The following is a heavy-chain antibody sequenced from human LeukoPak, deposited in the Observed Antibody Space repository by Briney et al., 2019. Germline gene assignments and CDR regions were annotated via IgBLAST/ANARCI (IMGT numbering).Heavy chain of an antibody. V-gene: IGHV3-23*01. CDR2: ISGSGGST. J-gene: IGHJ4*02. Sequence: PGGSLRLSCAASGFTFSSYAMSWVRQAPGKGLEWVSAISGSGGSTYYVDSVKGRFTISRDNSKNTLYLQMNSLRAEDTAVYYCAKLSAPYSSWNPFDYWGQGTLVTVSS. CDR3: AKLSAPYSSWNPFDY. D-gene: IGHD6-13*01. CDR1: GFTFSSYA.